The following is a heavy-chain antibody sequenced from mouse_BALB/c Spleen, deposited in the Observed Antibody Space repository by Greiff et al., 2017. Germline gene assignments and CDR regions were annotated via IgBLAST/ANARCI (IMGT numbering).Heavy chain of an antibody. CDR2: IYPSDSYT. CDR3: TRGDYGSSYDY. Sequence: VQLQQPGAELVRPGASVKLSCKASGYTFTSYWINWVKQRPGQGLEWIGNIYPSDSYTNYNQKFKDKATLTVDKSSSTAYMQLSSPTSEDSAVYYCTRGDYGSSYDYWGQGTTLTVSS. CDR1: GYTFTSYW. J-gene: IGHJ2*01. V-gene: IGHV1-69*02. D-gene: IGHD1-1*01.